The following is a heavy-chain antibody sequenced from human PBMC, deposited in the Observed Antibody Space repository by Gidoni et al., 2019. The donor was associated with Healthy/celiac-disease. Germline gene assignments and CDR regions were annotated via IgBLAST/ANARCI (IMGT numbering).Heavy chain of an antibody. V-gene: IGHV3-30-3*01. CDR2: ISYDGSNK. D-gene: IGHD2-21*02. Sequence: QVQLVESGGGVVQPGRSLRLSCAASGFTFSSYAMHWVRQAPGKGLEWVAVISYDGSNKYYADSVKGRFTISRDNSKNTRYLQMNSLRAEDTAVYYCARDSCGGDCYLFDYWGQGTLVTVSS. CDR1: GFTFSSYA. CDR3: ARDSCGGDCYLFDY. J-gene: IGHJ4*02.